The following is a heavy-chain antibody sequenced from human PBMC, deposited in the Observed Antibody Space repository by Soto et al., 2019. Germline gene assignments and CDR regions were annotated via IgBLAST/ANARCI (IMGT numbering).Heavy chain of an antibody. Sequence: PGRCRRLSCAASGFTFSSNAMSCVRQAPRKGTEWVSSMSGSGGSTYYADSVKGRFSISRDNPKNTLYLQMNSLRAEDTAVYYRAKKVNQLLCWERYYYCMDLWGPGTTVTVSS. CDR3: AKKVNQLLCWERYYYCMDL. V-gene: IGHV3-23*01. D-gene: IGHD2-2*01. J-gene: IGHJ6*02. CDR1: GFTFSSNA. CDR2: MSGSGGST.